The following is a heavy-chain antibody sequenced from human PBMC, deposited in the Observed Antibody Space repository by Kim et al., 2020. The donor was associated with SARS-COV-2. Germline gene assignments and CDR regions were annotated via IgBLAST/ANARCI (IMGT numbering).Heavy chain of an antibody. D-gene: IGHD3-9*01. Sequence: DNASLKSRVTISLETAKNQYSLKWRSVTAADTAVYYCARYILPGDDSFDVWGQGTLVTVSS. CDR3: ARYILPGDDSFDV. J-gene: IGHJ3*01. V-gene: IGHV4-30-2*04.